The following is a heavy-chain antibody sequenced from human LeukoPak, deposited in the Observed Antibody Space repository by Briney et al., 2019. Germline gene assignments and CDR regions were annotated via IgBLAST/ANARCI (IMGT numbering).Heavy chain of an antibody. CDR3: ASNPERGSYYYYYMDV. CDR2: IYYSGST. Sequence: PSETLSLTCTVSGGPISSSNYYWGWIRQPPGKGLEWIGSIYYSGSTYYNPSLKSRVTISVDTSKNQFSLKLSSVAAADTAVYYCASNPERGSYYYYYMDVWGKGTTVTVSS. CDR1: GGPISSSNYY. V-gene: IGHV4-39*07. J-gene: IGHJ6*03. D-gene: IGHD3-16*01.